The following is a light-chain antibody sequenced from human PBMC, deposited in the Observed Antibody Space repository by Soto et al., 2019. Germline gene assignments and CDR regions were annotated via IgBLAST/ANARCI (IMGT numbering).Light chain of an antibody. Sequence: VTQEPSLTVSPGGTVTLTCGSSTGAVTSAHYPYWFQQKPGQAPRTLSYDTSNKYSWTPARFSGSLLGGKAALTLSGAQPEDEAEYYCLLSYSGARPHVFGSGTKVTVL. J-gene: IGLJ1*01. CDR2: DTS. V-gene: IGLV7-46*01. CDR3: LLSYSGARPHV. CDR1: TGAVTSAHY.